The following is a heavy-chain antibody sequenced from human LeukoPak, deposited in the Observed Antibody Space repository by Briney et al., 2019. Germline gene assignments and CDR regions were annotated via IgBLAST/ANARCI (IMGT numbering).Heavy chain of an antibody. CDR1: GFTFSSYA. D-gene: IGHD6-19*01. CDR2: ISGSGGST. J-gene: IGHJ4*02. V-gene: IGHV3-23*01. CDR3: AKGRARSSGWYDY. Sequence: PGGSPRLSCAASGFTFSSYAMSWVRQAPGKGLEGVSAISGSGGSTYYADSVKGRFTISRDNSKNTLYLQMNSLRAEDTAVYYCAKGRARSSGWYDYWGQGTLVTVSS.